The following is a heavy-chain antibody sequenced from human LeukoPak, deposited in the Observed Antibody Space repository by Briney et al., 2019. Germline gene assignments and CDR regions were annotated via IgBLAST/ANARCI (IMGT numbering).Heavy chain of an antibody. D-gene: IGHD6-13*01. Sequence: SETLSLTCAVSGGSISSGNWWNWVRQPPGKGLEWIGEIYHSGSTNYNPSLKSRVTISVDTSKNQFSLKLSSVTAADTAVYYCARLFGSSWYWFDPWGQGTLVTVSS. CDR2: IYHSGST. CDR1: GGSISSGNW. CDR3: ARLFGSSWYWFDP. V-gene: IGHV4-4*02. J-gene: IGHJ5*02.